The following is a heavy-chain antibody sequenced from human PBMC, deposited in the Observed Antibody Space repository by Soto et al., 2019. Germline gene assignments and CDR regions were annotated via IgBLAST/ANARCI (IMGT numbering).Heavy chain of an antibody. J-gene: IGHJ4*02. CDR2: FYYSGST. CDR3: ATWTLERLPTPGPFDY. CDR1: GGSISSSSYY. Sequence: LQLQESGPGLVKPSETLSLTCTVSGGSISSSSYYWGWIRQPPGKGLEWIGSFYYSGSTYYNPSLRSRVTLSVDTSKNQFSLKLNSVTAADMAMYYCATWTLERLPTPGPFDYWGQGTLVTVSS. V-gene: IGHV4-39*01. D-gene: IGHD2-21*01.